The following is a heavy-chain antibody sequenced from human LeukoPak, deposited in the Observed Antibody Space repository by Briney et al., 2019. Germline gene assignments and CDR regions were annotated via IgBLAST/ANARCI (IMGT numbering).Heavy chain of an antibody. Sequence: GGSLRLSCEASGFAFSAHGMSWVRQAPGKGLEWVSAIGGYVTTTYYGDSVRGRFTISRDNSRNTMYLYMSSLRAEDTAVYFCAKIRLEESATGYWGQGTPVTVSS. CDR3: AKIRLEESATGY. V-gene: IGHV3-23*01. D-gene: IGHD2-15*01. CDR2: IGGYVTTT. CDR1: GFAFSAHG. J-gene: IGHJ4*02.